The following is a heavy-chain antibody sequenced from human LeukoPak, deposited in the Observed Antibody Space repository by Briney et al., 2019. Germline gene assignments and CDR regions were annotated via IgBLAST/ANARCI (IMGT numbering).Heavy chain of an antibody. D-gene: IGHD1-26*01. CDR3: ARGVVGATTGAYSFDY. CDR2: IIPILGTA. J-gene: IGHJ4*02. CDR1: GGTFSSYA. Sequence: SVKVSCKASGGTFSSYAISWVRQAPGQGLEWMGGIIPILGTANYAQKFQGRVTIIADESTSTAYMELSSLRSEDTAVYYCARGVVGATTGAYSFDYWGRGTLVTVSS. V-gene: IGHV1-69*13.